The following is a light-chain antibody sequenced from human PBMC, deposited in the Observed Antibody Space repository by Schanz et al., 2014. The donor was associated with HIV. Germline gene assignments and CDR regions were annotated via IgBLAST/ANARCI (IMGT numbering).Light chain of an antibody. CDR2: GNS. CDR1: SSNIGSNT. J-gene: IGLJ1*01. CDR3: LSYDSSLGGYV. V-gene: IGLV1-44*01. Sequence: QSVLTQPTSASGTPGQRVTISCSGSSSNIGSNTVNWYQQLPGTAPKLLIYGNSNRPSGVPDRFSGSKSGTSASLAITGLQAEDEADYYCLSYDSSLGGYVFGTGTKVTVL.